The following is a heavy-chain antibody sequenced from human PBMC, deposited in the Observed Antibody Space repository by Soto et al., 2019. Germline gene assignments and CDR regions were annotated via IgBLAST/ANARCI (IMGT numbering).Heavy chain of an antibody. V-gene: IGHV1-2*04. CDR2: INPNSGGT. J-gene: IGHJ4*02. CDR1: GYTFTGYY. D-gene: IGHD6-13*01. CDR3: AGSSSWYHIAPFDY. Sequence: ASVKVSCKASGYTFTGYYMHWVRQAPGQGLEWMGWINPNSGGTNYAQKFQGWVTMTRDTSISTAYMELSRLRSDDTAVYYCAGSSSWYHIAPFDYWGQGTLVTVSS.